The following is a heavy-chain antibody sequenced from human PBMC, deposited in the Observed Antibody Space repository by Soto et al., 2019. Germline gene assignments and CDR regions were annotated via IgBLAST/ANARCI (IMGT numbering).Heavy chain of an antibody. D-gene: IGHD3-10*01. V-gene: IGHV4-31*03. CDR1: GGSISSGGYY. J-gene: IGHJ4*02. CDR2: IYYSGST. Sequence: SETLSLTCTVSGGSISSGGYYWSWIRQHPGKGLEWIGYIYYSGSTYYNPSLKSRVTISVDTSKNQFSLKLSSVTAADTAVYYCARDQGSPPLFDYWGKGTLVTVSS. CDR3: ARDQGSPPLFDY.